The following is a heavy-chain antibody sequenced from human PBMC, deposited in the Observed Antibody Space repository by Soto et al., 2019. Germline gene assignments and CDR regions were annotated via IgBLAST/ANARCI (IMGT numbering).Heavy chain of an antibody. D-gene: IGHD2-15*01. V-gene: IGHV3-21*01. CDR2: ISSSSSYI. Sequence: EGQLVESGGGLVKPGGSLRLSCEVSGFTFSSYSMNWVRQAPGKGLEWVSSISSSSSYIYYADSVKGRFTISRDNAKNSLYLQMNSLTAEDTAVYYCARSGYRITNDNCGQGTLVTVSS. CDR3: ARSGYRITNDN. J-gene: IGHJ4*02. CDR1: GFTFSSYS.